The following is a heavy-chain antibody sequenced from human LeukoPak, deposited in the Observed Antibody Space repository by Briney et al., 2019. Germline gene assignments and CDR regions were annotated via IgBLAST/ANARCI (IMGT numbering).Heavy chain of an antibody. V-gene: IGHV3-23*01. CDR3: AKHRYFDWLFRILDY. CDR2: ISGSGGAT. CDR1: EFTFSNYA. D-gene: IGHD3-9*01. J-gene: IGHJ4*02. Sequence: GGSLRLSCAASEFTFSNYAMSWVRQAPGKGLEWVSAISGSGGATYYADSVKGRFTISRDNSKNTLYLQMNSLRADDTAVYYCAKHRYFDWLFRILDYWGQGTLVTVSS.